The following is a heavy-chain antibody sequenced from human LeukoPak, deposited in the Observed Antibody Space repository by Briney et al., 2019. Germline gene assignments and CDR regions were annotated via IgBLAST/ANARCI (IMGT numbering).Heavy chain of an antibody. D-gene: IGHD2-2*01. CDR3: AKDLMGYVFDY. J-gene: IGHJ4*02. Sequence: GGSLRLSCAVSGFTFSTYAMSWVRQAPGKGLEWVSAISGSGGTTYYADSVKGRFTISRDNSKNTLYLQMNSLRAEDTAVYYCAKDLMGYVFDYWGQGTLVTVSS. CDR1: GFTFSTYA. V-gene: IGHV3-23*01. CDR2: ISGSGGTT.